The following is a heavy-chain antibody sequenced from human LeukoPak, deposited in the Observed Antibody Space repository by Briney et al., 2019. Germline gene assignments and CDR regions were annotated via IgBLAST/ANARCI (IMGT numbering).Heavy chain of an antibody. Sequence: SGGSLRLSCTTSGFTFNFHGMTWVRQAPGKGLEWVATITHTGTRTYHADSVKGRFTISRDNSRGTLFLQMSSLRADDTAVYYCASSRRGYDTGWNYFDYWGQGTLVTVSS. CDR1: GFTFNFHG. CDR3: ASSRRGYDTGWNYFDY. CDR2: ITHTGTRT. V-gene: IGHV3-23*01. J-gene: IGHJ4*02. D-gene: IGHD6-19*01.